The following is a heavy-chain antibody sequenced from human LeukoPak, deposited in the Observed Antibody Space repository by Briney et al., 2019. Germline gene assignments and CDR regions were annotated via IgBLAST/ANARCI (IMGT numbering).Heavy chain of an antibody. CDR1: GGSITGYY. V-gene: IGHV4-34*01. CDR3: ARGNILTGYCFDF. D-gene: IGHD3-9*01. J-gene: IGHJ4*02. CDR2: IHYTGAT. Sequence: PSETLSLTRAVYGGSITGYYWSWIRQTPGRGLEWVGEIHYTGATSYNPSLKSRATISTDTSKNQFSLRLSSVTAADTAVYYCARGNILTGYCFDFWGQGVLVTVSS.